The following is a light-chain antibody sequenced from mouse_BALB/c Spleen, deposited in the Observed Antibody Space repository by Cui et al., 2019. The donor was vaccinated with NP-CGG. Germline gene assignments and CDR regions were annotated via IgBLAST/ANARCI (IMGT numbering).Light chain of an antibody. J-gene: IGLJ1*01. Sequence: QAVVTQESALTTSPGEAVPLTCRSSTGAVTTSNYANWVQEKPDHLFTGLIVGTSNRAPGVPASFSGSLIGDKAALTITGAQTEDESIYFCALWYSNHWVFGGGTKLTVL. CDR3: ALWYSNHWV. V-gene: IGLV1*01. CDR2: GTS. CDR1: TGAVTTSNY.